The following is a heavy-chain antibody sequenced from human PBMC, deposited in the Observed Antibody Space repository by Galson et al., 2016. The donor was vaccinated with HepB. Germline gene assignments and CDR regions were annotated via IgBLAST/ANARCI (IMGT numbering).Heavy chain of an antibody. CDR1: GYTFTGYY. V-gene: IGHV1-2*04. Sequence: SVKVSCKASGYTFTGYYMHWVRQAPGQGLEWMGWINSNSGGTNYAQKFQGWVTMTRDTSISTAYMELSRLRSDDTAVYYCASTKSGSYYNGLDYWGQGTLVTVSS. J-gene: IGHJ4*02. CDR2: INSNSGGT. CDR3: ASTKSGSYYNGLDY. D-gene: IGHD3-10*01.